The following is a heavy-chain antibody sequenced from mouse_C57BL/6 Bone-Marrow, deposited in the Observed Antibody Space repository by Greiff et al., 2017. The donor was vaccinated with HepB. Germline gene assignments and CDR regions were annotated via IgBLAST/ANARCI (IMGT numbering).Heavy chain of an antibody. Sequence: DVQLQESGGGLVQPGGSLKLSCAASGFTFSDYYMYWVRQTPEKRLEWVAYISNGGGSTYYPDTVKGRFTISRDNAKNTLYLQMSRLKSEDTAMYYCATTVVATNWYFDVWGTGTTVTVSS. D-gene: IGHD1-1*01. V-gene: IGHV5-12*01. CDR3: ATTVVATNWYFDV. CDR1: GFTFSDYY. CDR2: ISNGGGST. J-gene: IGHJ1*03.